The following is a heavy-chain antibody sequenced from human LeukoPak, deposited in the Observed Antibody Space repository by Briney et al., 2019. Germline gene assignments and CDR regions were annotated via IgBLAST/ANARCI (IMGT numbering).Heavy chain of an antibody. D-gene: IGHD2-15*01. CDR2: IRYDGSNK. V-gene: IGHV3-30*02. CDR1: GFTFSSYG. CDR3: AKAGVAATGYYYMDV. Sequence: GGSLRLSCAASGFTFSSYGMHWVRQAPGKGLEWVAFIRYDGSNKYYADSVKGRFAISRDNSKNTLYLQMNSLRAEDTAVYYCAKAGVAATGYYYMDVWGKGTTVTVSS. J-gene: IGHJ6*03.